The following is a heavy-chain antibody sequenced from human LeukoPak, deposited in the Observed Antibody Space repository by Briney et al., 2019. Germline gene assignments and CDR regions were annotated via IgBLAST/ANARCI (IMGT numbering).Heavy chain of an antibody. CDR2: IYPGDSDT. CDR3: ARHKYYYDSRGAFDI. CDR1: GYSFTNQW. D-gene: IGHD3-22*01. Sequence: GESLKISCKGSGYSFTNQWIGWVRQMPGKGLEWMGIIYPGDSDTRYSPSFQGQVTISADKSISTAYLQWSSLKASDTAMYYCARHKYYYDSRGAFDIWGQGTMVTVSS. V-gene: IGHV5-51*01. J-gene: IGHJ3*02.